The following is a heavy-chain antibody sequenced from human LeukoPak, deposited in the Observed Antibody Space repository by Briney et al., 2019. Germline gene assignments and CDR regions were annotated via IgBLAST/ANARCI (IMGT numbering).Heavy chain of an antibody. V-gene: IGHV3-23*01. Sequence: GGSLRLSCAASGFTFSSYAMSWVRQAPGKGLEWVSAISGSGGSIYYADSVKGRFTISRDNSKNTLYLQMNSLRAEDTAVYYCATRAYYYGSGSYRYFDYWGQGTLVTVSS. CDR3: ATRAYYYGSGSYRYFDY. CDR2: ISGSGGSI. CDR1: GFTFSSYA. J-gene: IGHJ4*02. D-gene: IGHD3-10*01.